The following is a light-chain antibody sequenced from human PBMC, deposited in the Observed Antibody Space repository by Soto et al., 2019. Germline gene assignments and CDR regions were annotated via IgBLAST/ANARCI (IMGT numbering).Light chain of an antibody. CDR2: DVS. CDR3: CSYAGTFYV. Sequence: QSVLTQPRSVSGSPGQSVTISCTGTSSDFGGYNYVSWYQHHPGKAPKLMIYDVSERPSGVPDRFSGSKSGNTASLTISGLQAEDEADYYCCSYAGTFYVFGTGIKVTVL. J-gene: IGLJ1*01. V-gene: IGLV2-11*01. CDR1: SSDFGGYNY.